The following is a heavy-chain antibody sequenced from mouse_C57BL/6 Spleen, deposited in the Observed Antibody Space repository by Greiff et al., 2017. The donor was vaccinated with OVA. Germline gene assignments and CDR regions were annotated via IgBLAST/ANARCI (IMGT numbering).Heavy chain of an antibody. CDR2: ISSGSSTI. D-gene: IGHD1-1*01. CDR3: ARKEIYYGSSYGHYAMDY. V-gene: IGHV5-17*01. CDR1: GFTFSDYG. Sequence: DVQLVESGGGLVKPGGSLKLSCAASGFTFSDYGMHWVRQAPEKGLEWVAYISSGSSTIYYADTVKGRFTISRDNAKNTRFLQMTSRRSEDTAMYYCARKEIYYGSSYGHYAMDYWGQGTSVTVSS. J-gene: IGHJ4*01.